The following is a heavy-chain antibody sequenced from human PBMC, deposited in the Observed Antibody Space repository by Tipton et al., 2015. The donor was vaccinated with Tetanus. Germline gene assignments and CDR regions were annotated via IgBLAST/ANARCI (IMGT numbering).Heavy chain of an antibody. CDR2: IKQDGSAL. CDR3: ARAISSRGGKHDAVDI. J-gene: IGHJ3*02. CDR1: GFTFSNYC. V-gene: IGHV3-7*01. Sequence: SLRLSCVASGFTFSNYCMTWVRPAPGKGLEWVANIKQDGSALYYVDSVKGRFTFSRDNAENSLYLQVNSLSVEDTAVYYCARAISSRGGKHDAVDIWGQGTTVAVSS. D-gene: IGHD3-16*01.